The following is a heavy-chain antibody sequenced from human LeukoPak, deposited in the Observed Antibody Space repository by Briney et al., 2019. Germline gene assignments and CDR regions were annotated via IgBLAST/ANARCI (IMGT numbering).Heavy chain of an antibody. CDR1: GYTFTSYG. CDR2: ISAYNGNT. D-gene: IGHD2-15*01. J-gene: IGHJ6*02. Sequence: ASVKVSCTASGYTFTSYGISWVRQAPGQGLEWMGWISAYNGNTNYAQKLQGRVTMTTDTSTSTAYMELRSLRSDDTAVYYCARGPYIVVVVAATPYYYYYGMDVWGQGTTVTVSS. V-gene: IGHV1-18*01. CDR3: ARGPYIVVVVAATPYYYYYGMDV.